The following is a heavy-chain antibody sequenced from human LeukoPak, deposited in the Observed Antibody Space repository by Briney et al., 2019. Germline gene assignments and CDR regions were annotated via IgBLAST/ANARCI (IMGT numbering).Heavy chain of an antibody. CDR3: ARQELLWFGELLRYFDY. V-gene: IGHV3-48*04. CDR1: GFTFSSYS. D-gene: IGHD3-10*01. Sequence: GGSLRLSFAASGFTFSSYSMNWARQVPGKGLEWVSYISSSSSTIYYADSVKGRFTISRDNAKNSLYLQMNSLRAEDTAVYYCARQELLWFGELLRYFDYWGQGTLVTVSS. CDR2: ISSSSSTI. J-gene: IGHJ4*02.